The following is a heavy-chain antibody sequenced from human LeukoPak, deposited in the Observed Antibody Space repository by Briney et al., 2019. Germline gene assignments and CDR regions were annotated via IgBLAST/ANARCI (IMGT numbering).Heavy chain of an antibody. CDR2: INSDGSST. V-gene: IGHV3-74*01. D-gene: IGHD1-26*01. J-gene: IGHJ6*03. Sequence: GGSLRLSCAASGFTFSNYWMHWVRHAPGKGLVWVSRINSDGSSTSYADSVKGRFAISRDNAKNTLYLQMNSLRAEDTAVYYCARVSSGSYFGYYYYYMDVWGKGTTVTVSS. CDR1: GFTFSNYW. CDR3: ARVSSGSYFGYYYYYMDV.